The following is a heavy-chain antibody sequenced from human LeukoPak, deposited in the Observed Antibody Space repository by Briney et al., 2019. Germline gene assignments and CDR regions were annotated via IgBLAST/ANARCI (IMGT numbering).Heavy chain of an antibody. D-gene: IGHD3-3*01. CDR3: AKWGDYAVFSGYYDPDN. Sequence: GASLRLSCAASGFIFSNYAMSWARQAPGKGLEWVSAIVGSGANTYYADSVKGRFTISRDNPRNTLYLQMNSLRAEDTAAYYCAKWGDYAVFSGYYDPDNWGQGTLVTVSS. V-gene: IGHV3-23*01. J-gene: IGHJ4*02. CDR2: IVGSGANT. CDR1: GFIFSNYA.